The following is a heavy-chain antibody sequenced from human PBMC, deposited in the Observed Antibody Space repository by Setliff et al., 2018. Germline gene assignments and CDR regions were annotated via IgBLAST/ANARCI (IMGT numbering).Heavy chain of an antibody. V-gene: IGHV1-2*06. Sequence: ASVKVSCKASGYTFSAYYMHWVRQAPGQGLEWMGRINPNSGGTSYAQKFQGRVTMTRDTSISTAYMELSRLRSDDTAVYYCARVPYDYVWGSYRTFDYWGQGTLVTVSS. CDR3: ARVPYDYVWGSYRTFDY. D-gene: IGHD3-16*02. CDR1: GYTFSAYY. J-gene: IGHJ4*02. CDR2: INPNSGGT.